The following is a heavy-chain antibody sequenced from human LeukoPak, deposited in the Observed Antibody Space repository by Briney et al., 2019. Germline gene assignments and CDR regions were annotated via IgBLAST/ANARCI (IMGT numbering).Heavy chain of an antibody. CDR1: GFPLSSYA. J-gene: IGHJ4*02. CDR3: ARAPVTSCRGAFCYPFDL. Sequence: GGSLRLSCAASGFPLSSYAMSWVRQVPGKGLEWVSATSSSDDGTYHADSVRGRFTIYRDNFRSTLYLQMNRLRVEDAALYYCARAPVTSCRGAFCYPFDLWGQGVLVTVSS. CDR2: TSSSDDGT. V-gene: IGHV3-23*01. D-gene: IGHD2-21*01.